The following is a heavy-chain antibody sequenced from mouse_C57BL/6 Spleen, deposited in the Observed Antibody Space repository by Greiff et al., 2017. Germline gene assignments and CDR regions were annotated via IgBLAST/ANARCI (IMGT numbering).Heavy chain of an antibody. J-gene: IGHJ1*03. CDR3: ARHAQFITTVVAHIDV. Sequence: EVKLMESGGGLVKPGGSLKLSCAASGFTFSSYTMSWVRQTPEKRLEWVATISGGGGNTYYPDSVKGRFTISRDNAKNTLYLQMGSLRSEDTALYYCARHAQFITTVVAHIDVWGTGTSVTVSS. CDR2: ISGGGGNT. CDR1: GFTFSSYT. D-gene: IGHD1-1*01. V-gene: IGHV5-9*01.